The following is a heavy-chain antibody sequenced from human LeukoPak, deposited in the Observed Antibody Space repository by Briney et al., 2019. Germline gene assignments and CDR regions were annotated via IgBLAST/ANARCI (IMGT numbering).Heavy chain of an antibody. V-gene: IGHV3-30*18. CDR2: ISYDGSAK. CDR1: GFTFSIYG. CDR3: AKVYDSGAHLPYYFDY. D-gene: IGHD3-3*01. Sequence: GRSLRLSCAASGFTFSIYGMRWVRQAPGKGLGRVSSISYDGSAKYYTDSVKGRLTVSRDNSKNTLYLQMNSLSAEDTAVYHCAKVYDSGAHLPYYFDYWGQGTLVTVSS. J-gene: IGHJ4*02.